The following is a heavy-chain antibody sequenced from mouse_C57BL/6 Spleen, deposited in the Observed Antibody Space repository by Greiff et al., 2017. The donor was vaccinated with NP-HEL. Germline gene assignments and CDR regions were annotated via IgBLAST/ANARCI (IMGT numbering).Heavy chain of an antibody. CDR1: GYTFTSYW. CDR3: AGQGGFAY. CDR2: IHPNSGST. V-gene: IGHV1-64*01. J-gene: IGHJ3*01. Sequence: VQLQQSGAELVKPGASVKLSCMASGYTFTSYWMHWVKQRPGQGLEWIGMIHPNSGSTNYNEKFKSKATLTVDKSSSTAYMQLSSLTSEDSAVYYCAGQGGFAYWGQGTLVTVSA.